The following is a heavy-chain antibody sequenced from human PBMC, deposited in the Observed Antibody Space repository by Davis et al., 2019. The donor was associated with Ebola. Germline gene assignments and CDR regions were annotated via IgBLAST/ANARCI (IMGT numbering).Heavy chain of an antibody. V-gene: IGHV3-74*01. CDR3: ALLQEHL. J-gene: IGHJ6*01. CDR2: INSDGSFT. Sequence: GESLKISCAASGVTFRSNWMQWVRQAPGKGLVWVSRINSDGSFTSYADSVKGRFTISRDNAKNTLYLQMNSLHQGPIGLPPGALLQEHLWG. CDR1: GVTFRSNW. D-gene: IGHD2-15*01.